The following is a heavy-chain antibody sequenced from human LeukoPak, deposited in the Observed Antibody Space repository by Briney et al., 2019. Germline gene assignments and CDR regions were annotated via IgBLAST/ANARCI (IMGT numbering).Heavy chain of an antibody. Sequence: PGGSLRLSCAASGFTFSDSYMSWISQAPGKGLEWVSVISYDGSNNYYADSGTGRFTISRDNSKNTLYLQMNSLRAEDTAVYYCAKVLVDGDSCYDSGCFDYWAQGTLVSVP. CDR2: ISYDGSNN. D-gene: IGHD5-12*01. CDR3: AKVLVDGDSCYDSGCFDY. V-gene: IGHV3-30*18. CDR1: GFTFSDSY. J-gene: IGHJ4*02.